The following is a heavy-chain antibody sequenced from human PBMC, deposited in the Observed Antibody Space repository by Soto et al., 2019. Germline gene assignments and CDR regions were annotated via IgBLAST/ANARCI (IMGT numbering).Heavy chain of an antibody. CDR3: AREGTAPYYYYGMDV. CDR1: GYSFTTYG. Sequence: QVQLVQSGGEVKKPGASVKVSCKTSGYSFTTYGISWVRQAPVQGLAWMGWISGYNGNTNYAQKSQGRVTMTTATSTSTAYRELRSPRSDDTAVYYCAREGTAPYYYYGMDVWGQGSTVAVSS. D-gene: IGHD1-1*01. J-gene: IGHJ6*02. CDR2: ISGYNGNT. V-gene: IGHV1-18*01.